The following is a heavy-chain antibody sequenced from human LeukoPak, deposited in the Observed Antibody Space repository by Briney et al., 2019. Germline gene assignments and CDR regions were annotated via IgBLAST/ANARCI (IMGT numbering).Heavy chain of an antibody. CDR2: ISAGGVTT. CDR3: AKDLTHGDYPGWGTAVKNAFDI. Sequence: PGGSLRLSCAASGFTFNSYAMSWVRQFPGKGLEWVSGISAGGVTTYYADSVKGRFTISRDNAKNSLYLQMNSLRAEDTAVYYCAKDLTHGDYPGWGTAVKNAFDIWGQGTMVTVSS. V-gene: IGHV3-23*01. J-gene: IGHJ3*02. CDR1: GFTFNSYA. D-gene: IGHD4-17*01.